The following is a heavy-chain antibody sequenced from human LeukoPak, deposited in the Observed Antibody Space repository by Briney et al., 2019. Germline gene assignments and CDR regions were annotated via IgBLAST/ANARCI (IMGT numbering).Heavy chain of an antibody. J-gene: IGHJ3*02. V-gene: IGHV4-59*08. CDR3: ARHLRTTVTTPKGDAFDI. CDR1: GGSISSYY. CDR2: IYYSGST. Sequence: PSETLSLTCTVSGGSISSYYWSWLRQPPGKGLEWIGYIYYSGSTNYDPSLKSRVTISVDTSKNQFSLKLSSVTAADTAVYYCARHLRTTVTTPKGDAFDIWGQGTMVTVSS. D-gene: IGHD4-17*01.